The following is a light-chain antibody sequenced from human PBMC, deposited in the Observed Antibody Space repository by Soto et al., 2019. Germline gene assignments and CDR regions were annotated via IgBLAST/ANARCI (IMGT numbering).Light chain of an antibody. V-gene: IGKV3-20*01. CDR3: QQYGSSSYT. CDR1: QSVDRD. Sequence: EIVLTQSPGTLSLSPGETATLSCRASQSVDRDLTWYQQKPGQAPRLLISRASSGATDIPDRFSGSGSGTDFTLAISRLEPEDSTVYYCQQYGSSSYTFGQGTMLEIK. CDR2: RAS. J-gene: IGKJ2*01.